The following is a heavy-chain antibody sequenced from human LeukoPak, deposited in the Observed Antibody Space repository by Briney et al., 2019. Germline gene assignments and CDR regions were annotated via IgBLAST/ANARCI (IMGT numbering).Heavy chain of an antibody. CDR2: ITGSGGST. Sequence: GGSLRLSCAASGFTFSSYAMSWARQAPGKGLEWVSAITGSGGSTYYADSVKGRFTISRDNSKNTLYLQMNSLRAEDTAVYYCAKDGHDYGDYFGYWGQGTLVTVSS. J-gene: IGHJ4*02. V-gene: IGHV3-23*01. CDR1: GFTFSSYA. D-gene: IGHD4-17*01. CDR3: AKDGHDYGDYFGY.